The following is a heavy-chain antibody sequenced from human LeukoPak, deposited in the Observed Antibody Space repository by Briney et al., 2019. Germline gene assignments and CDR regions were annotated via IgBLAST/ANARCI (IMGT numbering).Heavy chain of an antibody. CDR2: IDPGGVST. V-gene: IGHV1-46*01. J-gene: IGHJ4*02. Sequence: ASVKVSCKASGYTFTSHYIHWVQQAPGQGLEWMGRIDPGGVSTSYAQKFQGRVTMTRDTSTSTVYMELSSLRSEDTAVYSCARDVGSGWYTLDYWGQGTLVTVSS. CDR1: GYTFTSHY. CDR3: ARDVGSGWYTLDY. D-gene: IGHD6-19*01.